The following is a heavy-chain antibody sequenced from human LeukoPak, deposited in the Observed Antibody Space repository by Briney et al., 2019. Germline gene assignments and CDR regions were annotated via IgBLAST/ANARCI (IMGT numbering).Heavy chain of an antibody. CDR2: INQDGGEK. J-gene: IGHJ6*02. CDR3: GRDMDV. CDR1: GFTFSSYA. Sequence: PGGSLRLSCAASGFTFSSYAMSWVRQAPGKGLEWVANINQDGGEKHYVDSVRGRFTISRDSAKNSLYLQMNSLRADDTAVYYCGRDMDVWGQGTTVTVSS. V-gene: IGHV3-7*04.